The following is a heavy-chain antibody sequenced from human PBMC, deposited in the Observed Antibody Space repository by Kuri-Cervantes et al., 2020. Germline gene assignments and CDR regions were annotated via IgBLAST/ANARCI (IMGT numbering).Heavy chain of an antibody. CDR1: GYTFTSYY. Sequence: ASVKVSCKASGYTFTSYYMHWVRQAPGQGLEWMGIINPSGGSTSYAQKFQGRVTMTRDTSTSTVYMELSSLRSDDTAVYYCAATVDKPFGEPVHAFDIWGQGTMVTVSS. V-gene: IGHV1-46*01. J-gene: IGHJ3*02. D-gene: IGHD3-10*01. CDR3: AATVDKPFGEPVHAFDI. CDR2: INPSGGST.